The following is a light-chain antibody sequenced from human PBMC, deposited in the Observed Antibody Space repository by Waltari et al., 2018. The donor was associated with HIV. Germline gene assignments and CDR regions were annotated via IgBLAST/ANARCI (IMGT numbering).Light chain of an antibody. CDR1: TPDIAAFDL. CDR3: SSYSTLKTIL. CDR2: GVT. J-gene: IGLJ3*02. V-gene: IGLV2-14*03. Sequence: QSALTQPASVSGSPGQSVTISCTGGTPDIAAFDLVSWYQQRSGEAPQLIIFGVTSRPSGVSSRFSGFKSGHTASLTISGLHDGDEAYYFCSSYSTLKTILFGGGTKLTV.